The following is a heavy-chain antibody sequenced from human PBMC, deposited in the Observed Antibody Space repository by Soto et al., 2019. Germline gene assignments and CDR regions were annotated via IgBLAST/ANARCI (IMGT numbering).Heavy chain of an antibody. D-gene: IGHD3-3*01. CDR3: TTLPSRWSGYGMDV. J-gene: IGHJ6*02. CDR1: GFTFSNSW. CDR2: IKSKTDGGTT. V-gene: IGHV3-15*07. Sequence: PGGSLILSCAAYGFTFSNSWMNWARQAPGKGLEWVGRIKSKTDGGTTDYAAPVKGRFTISRDDSKNTLYLQMNSLKTEDTAVYYCTTLPSRWSGYGMDVWGQGTTVTVSS.